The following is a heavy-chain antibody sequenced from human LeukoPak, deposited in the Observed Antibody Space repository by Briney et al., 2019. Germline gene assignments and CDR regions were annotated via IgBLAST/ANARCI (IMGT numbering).Heavy chain of an antibody. J-gene: IGHJ4*02. CDR3: ASAHSSGWYGDPPPLFDY. V-gene: IGHV3-53*05. CDR2: IYSDGST. CDR1: GFTVSTNY. Sequence: GGSLRLSCAASGFTVSTNYMSWVRQAPGKKLEWVSDIYSDGSTFYADSVKGRFTISRDNSKNTLYLQMNSLRAEDTAVYYCASAHSSGWYGDPPPLFDYWGQGTLVTVSS. D-gene: IGHD6-19*01.